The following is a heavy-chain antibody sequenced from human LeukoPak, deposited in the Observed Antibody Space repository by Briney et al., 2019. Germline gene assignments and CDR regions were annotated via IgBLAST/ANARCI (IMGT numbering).Heavy chain of an antibody. Sequence: TSETLSLTCTVSGLSITGGHYWDWIRQPPGKGLEWIGSIYPSGSTYKNPSLKSRVTISIATSKNQFSLKLNSVTAADTAVYHCARRYIAVGHDYFDYWGQVTLVIVSS. J-gene: IGHJ4*02. CDR1: GLSITGGHY. CDR3: ARRYIAVGHDYFDY. V-gene: IGHV4-38-2*02. D-gene: IGHD6-19*01. CDR2: IYPSGST.